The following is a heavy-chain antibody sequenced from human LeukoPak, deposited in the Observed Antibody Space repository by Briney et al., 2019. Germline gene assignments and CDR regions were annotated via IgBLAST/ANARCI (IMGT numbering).Heavy chain of an antibody. J-gene: IGHJ4*01. Sequence: PSETLSLTCTVSGGSISSSDYYWGWIRQPPGKGLDWIGSIYYSGNTYYNPSLKSRVTISVDTSKNQFSLRLSFVTAADTAVYYCARYPTAMVSFDYWGQGILVTVSS. D-gene: IGHD5-18*01. CDR2: IYYSGNT. V-gene: IGHV4-39*01. CDR1: GGSISSSDYY. CDR3: ARYPTAMVSFDY.